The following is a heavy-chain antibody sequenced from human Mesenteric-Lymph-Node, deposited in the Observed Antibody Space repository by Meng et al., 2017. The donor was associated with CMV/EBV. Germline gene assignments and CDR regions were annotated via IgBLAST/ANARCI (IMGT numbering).Heavy chain of an antibody. Sequence: SCKASGYTFTAYYMHWVRQAPGQGLEWMGRIDPNTGGTNYAQKLQGRVTMTTDTSISTAYMDLNRLTSDDTAVYYCARGANPYYFDYWGQGTLVTVSS. CDR2: IDPNTGGT. J-gene: IGHJ4*02. CDR3: ARGANPYYFDY. V-gene: IGHV1-2*06. CDR1: GYTFTAYY.